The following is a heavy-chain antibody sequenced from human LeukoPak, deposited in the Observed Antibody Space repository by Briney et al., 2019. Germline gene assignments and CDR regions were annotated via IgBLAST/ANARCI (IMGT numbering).Heavy chain of an antibody. J-gene: IGHJ4*02. D-gene: IGHD6-6*01. CDR2: VYYSGST. V-gene: IGHV4-59*08. Sequence: SETLSLTCTVAGGSIRSYFWSWIRQPPGKGLEWIGYVYYSGSTNYNPSLKSRVTISVDTSKKQFSLKLSSVTAADTAVYYCARRPDGTSHFDYWGQGTLVTVSS. CDR3: ARRPDGTSHFDY. CDR1: GGSIRSYF.